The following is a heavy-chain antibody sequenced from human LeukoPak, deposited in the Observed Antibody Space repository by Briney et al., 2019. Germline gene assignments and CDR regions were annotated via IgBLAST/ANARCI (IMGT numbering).Heavy chain of an antibody. CDR2: VSNDGGII. D-gene: IGHD1/OR15-1a*01. J-gene: IGHJ4*02. CDR1: GFTFSAYY. V-gene: IGHV3-30*04. CDR3: AKGGEQRTFRCGMDS. Sequence: GGSLRLSCAASGFTFSAYYMHWVRHAPGRGLEGGALVSNDGGIIYYGASVRGRFTIARDNLENTLYLQMNSLRGDDKAVYYCAKGGEQRTFRCGMDSWGQGTLVTVSS.